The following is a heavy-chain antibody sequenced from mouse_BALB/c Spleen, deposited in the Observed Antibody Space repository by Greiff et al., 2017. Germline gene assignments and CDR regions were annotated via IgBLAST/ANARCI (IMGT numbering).Heavy chain of an antibody. CDR2: INPSTGYT. CDR3: ARRTTVVDWYFDV. J-gene: IGHJ1*01. V-gene: IGHV1-7*01. CDR1: GYTFTSYW. D-gene: IGHD1-1*01. Sequence: VQLQQSGAELAKPGASVKMSCKASGYTFTSYWMHWVKQRPGQGLEWIGYINPSTGYTEYNQKFKDKATLTADKSSSTAYMQLSSLTSEDSAVYYCARRTTVVDWYFDVWGAGTTVTVSS.